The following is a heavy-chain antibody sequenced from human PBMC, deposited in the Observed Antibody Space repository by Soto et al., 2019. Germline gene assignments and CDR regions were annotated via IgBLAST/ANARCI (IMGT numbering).Heavy chain of an antibody. V-gene: IGHV1-69*13. J-gene: IGHJ4*02. CDR2: IIPIFGTA. CDR1: GGTFSSYA. Sequence: SVKVSCKASGGTFSSYAISWVRQAPGQGLEWMGGIIPIFGTANYAQKFQGRVTITADESTSTAYMELSSLRSEDTAFYSCERIEGKLTVLEFWGKGTLVPVS. CDR3: ERIEGKLTVLEF. D-gene: IGHD1-1*01.